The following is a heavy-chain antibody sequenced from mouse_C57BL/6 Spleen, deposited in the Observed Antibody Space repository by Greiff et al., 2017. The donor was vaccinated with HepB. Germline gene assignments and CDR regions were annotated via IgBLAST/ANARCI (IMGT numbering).Heavy chain of an antibody. D-gene: IGHD1-1*01. CDR1: GYTFTSYW. Sequence: QVQLQQSGAELVKPGASVKMSCKASGYTFTSYWITWVKQRPGQGLEWIGDIYPGSGSTNYNEKFKSKATLTVDTSSSTAYMQLSSLTSEDSAVYYCARERNYYGSSQDWFAYWGQGTLVTVSA. CDR2: IYPGSGST. CDR3: ARERNYYGSSQDWFAY. V-gene: IGHV1-55*01. J-gene: IGHJ3*01.